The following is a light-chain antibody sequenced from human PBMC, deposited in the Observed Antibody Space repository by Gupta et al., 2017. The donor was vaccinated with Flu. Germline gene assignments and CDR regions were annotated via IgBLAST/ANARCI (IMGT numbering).Light chain of an antibody. CDR1: QSVNSY. J-gene: IGKJ4*01. CDR3: QQLYQWPPIT. V-gene: IGKV3-11*01. Sequence: ETVLTQSPATLSLSPGERATLSCRASQSVNSYLAWYQQKPGQAPRLLIYDASNRDPGITARFSGSGYGKDFTLTISSREPEDFAVYYCQQLYQWPPITFGTGTKVKIK. CDR2: DAS.